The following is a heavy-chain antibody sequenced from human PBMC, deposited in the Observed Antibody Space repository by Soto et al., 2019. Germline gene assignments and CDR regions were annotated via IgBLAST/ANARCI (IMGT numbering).Heavy chain of an antibody. J-gene: IGHJ4*02. CDR3: ARGNAVITIFGVVISTPFDY. CDR2: ITHSGST. CDR1: GGSFSGYY. V-gene: IGHV4-34*01. Sequence: QVQLQQCGAGLLKPSETLSLTCAVYGGSFSGYYWSWIRQPPGKGLEWLGEITHSGSTNYNPSLKRRVTKSVDTSKNQFSLKLSSVTAADTAVYYCARGNAVITIFGVVISTPFDYWGQGTLVTVSS. D-gene: IGHD3-3*01.